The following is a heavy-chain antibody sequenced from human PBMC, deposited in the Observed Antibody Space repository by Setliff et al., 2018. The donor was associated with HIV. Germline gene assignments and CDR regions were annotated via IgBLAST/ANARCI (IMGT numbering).Heavy chain of an antibody. CDR1: GFTFSSYA. CDR3: AKALYGHSSAVGPDF. CDR2: ISGSGDST. D-gene: IGHD4-17*01. V-gene: IGHV3-23*01. Sequence: GGSLRLSCATSGFTFSSYAMSWVRQAPGKGLEWVSAISGSGDSTYYADSVKGRFTISRDNSKNTLYLQMSSLKVDDTAIYFCAKALYGHSSAVGPDFWGQGTLVTVSS. J-gene: IGHJ4*02.